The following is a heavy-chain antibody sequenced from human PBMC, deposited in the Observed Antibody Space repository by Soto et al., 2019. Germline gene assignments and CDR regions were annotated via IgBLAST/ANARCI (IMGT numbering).Heavy chain of an antibody. J-gene: IGHJ4*02. CDR2: IYYSGST. D-gene: IGHD6-6*01. V-gene: IGHV4-39*01. CDR1: GGSISSSSYY. CDR3: ARRMSSSTFDY. Sequence: QLQLQESGPGLVKPSETLSLTCTVSGGSISSSSYYWGWIRQPPGKGLEWIGSIYYSGSTYYNPSLKSRVTISVDTSKNQFSLKLSSVTAADTAVYYCARRMSSSTFDYWGQGTLVTVSS.